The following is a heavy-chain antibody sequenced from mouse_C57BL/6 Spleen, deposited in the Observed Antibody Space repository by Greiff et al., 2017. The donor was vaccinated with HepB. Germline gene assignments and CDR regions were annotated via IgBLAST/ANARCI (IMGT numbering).Heavy chain of an antibody. CDR1: GFNIKDYY. V-gene: IGHV14-1*01. CDR2: IDPEDGDT. D-gene: IGHD1-1*01. Sequence: VQLQQSGAELVRPGASVKLSCTASGFNIKDYYMHWVKQRPEQGLEWIGRIDPEDGDTEYAPKFQGKATMTADISSNTAYLQLSSLTSEDTAVYYCTTYYYGSSYYAMDYWGQGTSVTVSS. J-gene: IGHJ4*01. CDR3: TTYYYGSSYYAMDY.